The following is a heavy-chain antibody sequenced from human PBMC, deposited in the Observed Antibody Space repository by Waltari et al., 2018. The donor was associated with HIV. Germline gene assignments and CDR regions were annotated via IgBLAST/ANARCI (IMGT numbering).Heavy chain of an antibody. CDR2: IYPDDTT. J-gene: IGHJ5*02. CDR1: TFTISDRP. V-gene: IGHV3-53*01. CDR3: AAGVRYYDP. Sequence: ESGGRLIQPGGSLGLSCVASTFTISDRPVTWVRQAPGAPLEWVGVIYPDDTTHYAVSVRGRFSISRVRSRTSVLLLMNGLFADDTATYYCAAGVRYYDPWGQGTRVTVSS. D-gene: IGHD3-10*01.